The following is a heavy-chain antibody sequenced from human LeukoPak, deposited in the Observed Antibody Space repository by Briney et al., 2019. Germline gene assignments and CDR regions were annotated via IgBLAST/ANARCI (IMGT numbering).Heavy chain of an antibody. Sequence: SETLSLTCTVSGGSISSYYWSWIRQPPGKGLEWSGYIYYSGSTNYNPSLKSRVTITVDTSKNQFSQKLSSVTAADTAVYYCARDSSSSGDLGYWGQGTLVTVSS. D-gene: IGHD6-6*01. CDR2: IYYSGST. J-gene: IGHJ4*02. V-gene: IGHV4-59*01. CDR1: GGSISSYY. CDR3: ARDSSSSGDLGY.